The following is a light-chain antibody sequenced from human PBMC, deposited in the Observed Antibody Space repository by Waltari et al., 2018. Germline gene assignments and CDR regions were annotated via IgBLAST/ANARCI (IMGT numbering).Light chain of an antibody. CDR1: SSDVGGYNY. J-gene: IGLJ1*01. Sequence: QSALTQPASVSGSPGQSITISCTGTSSDVGGYNYASWYQPHPGKAPKLMIYEVSNRPSGVSNRFSGSKSGNTASLTISGLQPDDEADYYCNSYTSSITRVFGTGTKVTVL. CDR2: EVS. CDR3: NSYTSSITRV. V-gene: IGLV2-14*01.